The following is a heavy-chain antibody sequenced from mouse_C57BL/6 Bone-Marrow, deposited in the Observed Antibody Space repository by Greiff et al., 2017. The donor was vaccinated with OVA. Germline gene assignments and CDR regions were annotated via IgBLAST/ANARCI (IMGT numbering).Heavy chain of an antibody. V-gene: IGHV5-17*01. J-gene: IGHJ3*01. CDR3: ASVGFYDGYPAWFAY. CDR2: ISRGSSTI. CDR1: GFTFSDYG. Sequence: DVQLVESGGGLVKPGGSLKLSCAASGFTFSDYGMHWVRQAPEKGLEWVAYISRGSSTIYYADTVKGRFTISRDNAKNTLFLQMTSLRSEDTAMYYCASVGFYDGYPAWFAYWGQGTLVTVSA. D-gene: IGHD2-3*01.